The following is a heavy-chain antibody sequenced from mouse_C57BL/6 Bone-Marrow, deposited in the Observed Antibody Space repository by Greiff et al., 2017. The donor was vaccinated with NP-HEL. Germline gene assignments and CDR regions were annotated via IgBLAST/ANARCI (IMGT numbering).Heavy chain of an antibody. Sequence: QVQLQQPGAELVRPGTSVKLSCKASGYTFTSYWMHWVKQRPGQGLEWIGVIDPSDSYTNYNQKFKGKATLTVDTSSSTAYMQHSSLTSEDSAVYYCARKSSVWFAYWGQGTLVTVSA. CDR2: IDPSDSYT. D-gene: IGHD1-1*01. CDR3: ARKSSVWFAY. J-gene: IGHJ3*01. CDR1: GYTFTSYW. V-gene: IGHV1-59*01.